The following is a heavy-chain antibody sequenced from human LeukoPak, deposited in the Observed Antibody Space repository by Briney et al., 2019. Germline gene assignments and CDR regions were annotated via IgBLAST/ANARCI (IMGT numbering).Heavy chain of an antibody. D-gene: IGHD5-18*01. J-gene: IGHJ5*02. CDR1: GYTFTGYY. CDR2: INPNSGGT. V-gene: IGHV1-2*06. CDR3: ARQIQLAYNWFDP. Sequence: ASVKVSCKASGYTFTGYYMHWVRQAPGQGLEWMGRINPNSGGTNYAQKFQGRVTMTRDTSISIAYMELSRLRSDDTAVYYCARQIQLAYNWFDPWGQGTLVTVSS.